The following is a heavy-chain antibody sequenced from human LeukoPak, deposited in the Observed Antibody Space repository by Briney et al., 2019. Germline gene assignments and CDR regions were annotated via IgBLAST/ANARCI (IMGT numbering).Heavy chain of an antibody. Sequence: GGSLRLSCVASGFTFSDHYMTWVRQAPGKGLEWVSYISGSGSSIYYADSVKGRFTISRDNAKNSLYLQVNSLRAEDTAVYYCARGHMVSTSWDYWGQGTLVTVSS. CDR2: ISGSGSSI. CDR3: ARGHMVSTSWDY. J-gene: IGHJ4*02. CDR1: GFTFSDHY. V-gene: IGHV3-11*01. D-gene: IGHD5/OR15-5a*01.